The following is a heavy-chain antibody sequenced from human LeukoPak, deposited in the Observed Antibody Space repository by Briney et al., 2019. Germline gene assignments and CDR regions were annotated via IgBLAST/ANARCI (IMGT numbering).Heavy chain of an antibody. J-gene: IGHJ4*02. Sequence: ASVKVSCKTSGYTFTNYDINWVRQTAGQGLEWMGWMNPNSGNTGYAQKLQDRVTMTRNTSIMTAYMELTSLTFEDTAVYYCARRDCDGGGCFEFLSLAFDSWGQGSLVTVSS. CDR2: MNPNSGNT. V-gene: IGHV1-8*01. D-gene: IGHD2-15*01. CDR1: GYTFTNYD. CDR3: ARRDCDGGGCFEFLSLAFDS.